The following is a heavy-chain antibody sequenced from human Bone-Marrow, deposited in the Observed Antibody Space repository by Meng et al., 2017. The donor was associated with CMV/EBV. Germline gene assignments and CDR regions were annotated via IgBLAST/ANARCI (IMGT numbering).Heavy chain of an antibody. J-gene: IGHJ6*01. V-gene: IGHV1-8*01. CDR3: ARDLRPGTTIFGVRSVHYGMDV. D-gene: IGHD3-3*01. Sequence: ASVKVSCKASGYTFTTYDINWVRQATGQGLEWMGWMNPNSGNTGYAQKFQGRVTLTRVTSISTAYMELSSLTSDDTAVYYCARDLRPGTTIFGVRSVHYGMDVWGQGSTVIFAS. CDR2: MNPNSGNT. CDR1: GYTFTTYD.